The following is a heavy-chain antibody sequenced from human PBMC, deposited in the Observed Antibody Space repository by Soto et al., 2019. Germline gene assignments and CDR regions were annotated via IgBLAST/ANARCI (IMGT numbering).Heavy chain of an antibody. V-gene: IGHV3-48*01. D-gene: IGHD2-2*01. CDR3: AKGYCSSTSCYAGVFGY. CDR2: ISGSSSTI. CDR1: GFTFSSYG. J-gene: IGHJ4*02. Sequence: GGSLRLSCAASGFTFSSYGINWVRQAPGKGLEWVSYISGSSSTIYYTDSVKGRFTISRDNAKNSLYLQMNSLRAEDTAVYYCAKGYCSSTSCYAGVFGYWGQGTLVTVSS.